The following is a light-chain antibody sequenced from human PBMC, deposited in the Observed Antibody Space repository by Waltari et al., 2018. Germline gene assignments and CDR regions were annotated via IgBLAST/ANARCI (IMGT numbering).Light chain of an antibody. CDR3: NSRDSSGDLWV. J-gene: IGLJ3*02. CDR1: SPRSYY. V-gene: IGLV3-19*01. CDR2: GKN. Sequence: SSELTQDSAVSVALGPSVRITCQGDSPRSYYASWYQQKPGQAPVLVIYGKNNRPSGIPDRSLGSSSGNTASLAITGGEAAEEADYFSNSRDSSGDLWVFGGENKLTVL.